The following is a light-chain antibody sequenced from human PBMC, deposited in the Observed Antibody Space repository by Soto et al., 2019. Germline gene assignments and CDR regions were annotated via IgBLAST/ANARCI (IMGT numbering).Light chain of an antibody. J-gene: IGKJ1*01. CDR1: QSVLYRSNSKNY. CDR3: QQYDSTPWT. V-gene: IGKV4-1*01. Sequence: DIVMTQSPDSLAVSLGERATINCKSSQSVLYRSNSKNYLAWYQQKPGQPPQLLIYWASTRESVVPDRFSGSGSGTDFTLTISSLQAEDVAVYYCQQYDSTPWTFGQGTKVEIK. CDR2: WAS.